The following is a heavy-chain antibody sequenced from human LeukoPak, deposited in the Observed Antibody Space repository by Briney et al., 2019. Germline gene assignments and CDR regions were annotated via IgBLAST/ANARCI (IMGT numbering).Heavy chain of an antibody. Sequence: ASVKVSCKASGYTFTGYYMHWVRQAPGQGLEWMGWINPNSGGTNYAQKFQGRVTMTRDTSTSTVYMELSSLRSEDTAVYYCARSYSGYDSEGDYWGQGTLVTVSS. D-gene: IGHD5-12*01. CDR2: INPNSGGT. CDR1: GYTFTGYY. J-gene: IGHJ4*02. V-gene: IGHV1-2*02. CDR3: ARSYSGYDSEGDY.